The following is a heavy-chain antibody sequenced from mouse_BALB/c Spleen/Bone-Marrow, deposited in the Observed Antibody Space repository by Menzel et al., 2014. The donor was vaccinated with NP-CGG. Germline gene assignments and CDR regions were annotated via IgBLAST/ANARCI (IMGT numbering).Heavy chain of an antibody. CDR2: IDPANGNT. D-gene: IGHD2-4*01. V-gene: IGHV14-3*02. J-gene: IGHJ3*01. CDR1: GFNIKDTY. CDR3: ASLDDYIY. Sequence: VQLQQSGAELVKPGASVKLSCTASGFNIKDTYMHWVKQRPEQGLEWIGWIDPANGNTKYDPKFQGKATITADTSSNTAYLQLSSLTSEDTAVYYCASLDDYIYWGQGTLVTVSA.